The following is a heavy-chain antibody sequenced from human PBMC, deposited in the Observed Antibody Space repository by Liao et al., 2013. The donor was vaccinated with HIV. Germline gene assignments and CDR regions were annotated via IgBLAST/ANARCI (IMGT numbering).Heavy chain of an antibody. CDR2: IHSNGNV. J-gene: IGHJ6*03. D-gene: IGHD6-13*01. Sequence: QLHLQESGPGLVKPSETLSLTCTVSGDSISNYFWGWIRQSPGKGLEWIGTIHSNGNVVYNPSRQSRVTISLDMSRNQFSLTLYSVTAADSAVYYCAVGRTAAPGLPYSYFYYMDVWGKGTTVTVSS. CDR3: AVGRTAAPGLPYSYFYYMDV. CDR1: GDSISNYF. V-gene: IGHV4-39*07.